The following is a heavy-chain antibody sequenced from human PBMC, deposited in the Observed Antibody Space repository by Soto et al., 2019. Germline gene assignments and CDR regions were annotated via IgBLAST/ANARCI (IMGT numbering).Heavy chain of an antibody. CDR2: ISGSGST. D-gene: IGHD5-12*01. CDR3: AKVALRLDYFDY. V-gene: IGHV3-23*01. J-gene: IGHJ4*02. Sequence: GSLRLSCAASGFTFSNYAMNWVRQAPGKGLEWVSAISGSGSTYYADSVKGRFTISRDNSKNTLYLQMNSLRAEDTAVYYCAKVALRLDYFDYWGPGTLVTVSS. CDR1: GFTFSNYA.